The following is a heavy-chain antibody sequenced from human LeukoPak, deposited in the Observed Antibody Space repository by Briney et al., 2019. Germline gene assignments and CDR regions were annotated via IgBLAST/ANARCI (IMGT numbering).Heavy chain of an antibody. J-gene: IGHJ6*02. CDR3: ARNIAARQVYYYYGMDV. D-gene: IGHD6-6*01. CDR2: ISSSSSYI. Sequence: GGSLRLSCAASGFTFSSYSMNWVRQAPGKGLEWVSSISSSSSYIYYADSVKGRFTISRDNAKNSLYLQMNSLRAEDTAVYYCARNIAARQVYYYYGMDVWGQGTTVTVSS. V-gene: IGHV3-21*01. CDR1: GFTFSSYS.